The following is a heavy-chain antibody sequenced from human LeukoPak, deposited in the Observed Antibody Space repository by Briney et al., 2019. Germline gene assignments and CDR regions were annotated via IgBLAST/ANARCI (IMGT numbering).Heavy chain of an antibody. CDR1: GFTFSSYE. D-gene: IGHD3-22*01. V-gene: IGHV3-48*03. J-gene: IGHJ4*02. CDR3: ARGTYDSSGYYLTDY. CDR2: ISSSGSTI. Sequence: PGGSLRLSCAASGFTFSSYEMNWVRQAPGKELEWVSYISSSGSTIYYADSVKGRFTISRDNATNSLYLQLNSLRAEDTAVYYCARGTYDSSGYYLTDYWGQGTLVTVSS.